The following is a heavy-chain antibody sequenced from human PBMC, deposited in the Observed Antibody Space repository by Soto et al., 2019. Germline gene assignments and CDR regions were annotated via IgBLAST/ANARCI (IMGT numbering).Heavy chain of an antibody. J-gene: IGHJ6*02. V-gene: IGHV1-46*01. D-gene: IGHD3-9*01. CDR1: GYTFTSYY. CDR2: INPSGGST. Sequence: ASVNVSCKASGYTFTSYYMHWVRQAPGQGLEWMGIINPSGGSTSYAQKFQGRVTMTRDTSKSTVYMELSSLRSEDTAVYYCARDDILTGPPSYYYYGMDVWGQGTTVTVSS. CDR3: ARDDILTGPPSYYYYGMDV.